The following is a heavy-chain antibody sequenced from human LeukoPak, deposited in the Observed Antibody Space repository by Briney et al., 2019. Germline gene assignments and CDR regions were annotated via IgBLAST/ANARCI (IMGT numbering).Heavy chain of an antibody. Sequence: SVKVSCKASGGTFSSYAISWVRQAPGQGLEWTGGIIPIFGTANYAQKFQGRVTITADESTSTAYMELSSLRSEDTAVYYCARDDYGDYDPYFDYWGQGTLVTVSS. CDR1: GGTFSSYA. CDR2: IIPIFGTA. J-gene: IGHJ4*02. D-gene: IGHD4-17*01. V-gene: IGHV1-69*13. CDR3: ARDDYGDYDPYFDY.